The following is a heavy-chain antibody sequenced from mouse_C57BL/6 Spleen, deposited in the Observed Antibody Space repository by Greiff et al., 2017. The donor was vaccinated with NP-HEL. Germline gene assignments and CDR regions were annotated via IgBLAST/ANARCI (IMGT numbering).Heavy chain of an antibody. V-gene: IGHV1-19*01. Sequence: EVQLQQSGPVLVKPGASVKMSCKASGYTFTDYYMNWVKQSHGKSLEWIGVINPYNGGTSYNQKFKGKATLTVDKSSSTAYMELNSLTSEDSAVYYCAVDSLDDYFDYWGQGTTLTVSS. J-gene: IGHJ2*01. CDR1: GYTFTDYY. CDR3: AVDSLDDYFDY. CDR2: INPYNGGT. D-gene: IGHD3-2*01.